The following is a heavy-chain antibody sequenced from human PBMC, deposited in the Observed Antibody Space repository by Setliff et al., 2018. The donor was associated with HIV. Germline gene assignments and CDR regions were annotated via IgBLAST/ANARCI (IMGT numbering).Heavy chain of an antibody. J-gene: IGHJ4*02. CDR2: IRSKANRYTT. Sequence: EGSLRLSCRASGFTFSVSAIHWVRQVPGVGLEWVGRIRSKANRYTTTYAASVKGRFTVSRDDSENMAYLQMNSLNIEDTAIYYCARRVSGSYYPYFDYWGQGTLVTVSS. CDR3: ARRVSGSYYPYFDY. CDR1: GFTFSVSA. D-gene: IGHD1-26*01. V-gene: IGHV3-73*01.